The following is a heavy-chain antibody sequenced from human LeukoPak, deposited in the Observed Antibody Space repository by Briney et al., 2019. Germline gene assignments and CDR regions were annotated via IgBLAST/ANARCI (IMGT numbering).Heavy chain of an antibody. V-gene: IGHV4-39*01. CDR2: IYYSGST. CDR3: ASATYYYGSGSNNWFDP. Sequence: SENLSLTCTVSGGSISSNSYFWGWVRQPPGKGLEWVGTIYYSGSTYYDPSLKSRVTISVDTSKNQFSLRLSSVTATDTAVYYCASATYYYGSGSNNWFDPWGQGTLVTVSS. D-gene: IGHD3-10*01. J-gene: IGHJ5*02. CDR1: GGSISSNSYF.